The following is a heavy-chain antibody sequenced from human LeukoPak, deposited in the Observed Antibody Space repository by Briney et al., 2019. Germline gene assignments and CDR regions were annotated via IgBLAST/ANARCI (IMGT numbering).Heavy chain of an antibody. CDR2: IYYSGST. CDR1: GVSISSSTYN. Sequence: SETLSLTCTVSGVSISSSTYNWGWIRQPPGKGLEWIGSIYYSGSTYYNPSLKSRVTMSVDTSKNQFSLKLSSVLAADTAVYYCARVGRAESSSYAFDYWGQGTLVTVSS. J-gene: IGHJ4*02. V-gene: IGHV4-39*07. CDR3: ARVGRAESSSYAFDY. D-gene: IGHD6-6*01.